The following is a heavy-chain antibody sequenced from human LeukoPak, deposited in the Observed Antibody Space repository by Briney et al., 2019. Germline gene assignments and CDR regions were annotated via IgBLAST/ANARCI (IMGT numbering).Heavy chain of an antibody. Sequence: GGSLRLSCAASGFTVSSNYMSWVRQAPGKGLEWVPVIYSGGSTYYADSVKGRFTISRDNSKNTLYLQMNSLRAEDTAVYYCAREGYSSSWLHWGQGTLVTVSS. CDR1: GFTVSSNY. CDR2: IYSGGST. V-gene: IGHV3-66*02. CDR3: AREGYSSSWLH. D-gene: IGHD6-13*01. J-gene: IGHJ4*02.